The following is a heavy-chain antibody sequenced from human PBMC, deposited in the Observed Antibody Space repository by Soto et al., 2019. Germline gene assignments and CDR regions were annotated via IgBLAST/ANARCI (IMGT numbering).Heavy chain of an antibody. J-gene: IGHJ4*01. CDR1: GGSISSYY. D-gene: IGHD4-17*01. Sequence: QVQLQESGPGLVKPSETLSLTCTVSGGSISSYYWSWIRQPPGKGLEWIGYIYYSGGTNYNPSLKSRVTISVATSXNQFSLKLSSVTAADTAVYYCARRYGDYXDFWGXGXXVTVSS. V-gene: IGHV4-59*08. CDR2: IYYSGGT. CDR3: ARRYGDYXDF.